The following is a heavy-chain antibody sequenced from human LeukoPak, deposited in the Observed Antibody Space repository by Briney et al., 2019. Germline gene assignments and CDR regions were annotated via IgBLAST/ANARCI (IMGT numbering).Heavy chain of an antibody. CDR3: ARGEGIAARPDY. CDR2: IYYSGST. D-gene: IGHD6-6*01. V-gene: IGHV4-59*01. CDR1: GSSISSYY. J-gene: IGHJ4*02. Sequence: PSETLSLTCTVSGSSISSYYWSWIRQPPGKGLEWIGYIYYSGSTNYNPSLKSRVTISVDTSKNQFSLKLSSMTAADTAVYYCARGEGIAARPDYWGQGTLVTVSS.